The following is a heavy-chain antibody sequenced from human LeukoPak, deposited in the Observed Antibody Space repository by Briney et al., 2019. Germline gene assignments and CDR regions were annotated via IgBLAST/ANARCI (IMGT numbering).Heavy chain of an antibody. CDR2: IKEDGGEK. V-gene: IGHV3-7*01. J-gene: IGHJ4*02. D-gene: IGHD3-22*01. Sequence: GGSLRLSCATSEFTFSDYWMSWVRQAPGKGLEWVANIKEDGGEKYYVDSVRGRFTISRDNAKNTLYLQMNGLGPEDTAVYYCARGPQWYDTRGYFNDYWGQGTLVTVFS. CDR3: ARGPQWYDTRGYFNDY. CDR1: EFTFSDYW.